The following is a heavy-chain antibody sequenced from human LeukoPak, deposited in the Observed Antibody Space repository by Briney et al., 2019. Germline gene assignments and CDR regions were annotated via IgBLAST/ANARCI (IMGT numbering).Heavy chain of an antibody. Sequence: GRSLRLSCAASGFTFSSYAMHWVRQAPGKGLEWVAVISYDGSNKYYADSVKGRFTISRDNAKNSLYLQMNSLRAEDTAVYYCARDLSYCSGGSCYPYCFDYWGQGTLVTVSS. CDR1: GFTFSSYA. CDR2: ISYDGSNK. J-gene: IGHJ4*02. D-gene: IGHD2-15*01. CDR3: ARDLSYCSGGSCYPYCFDY. V-gene: IGHV3-30-3*01.